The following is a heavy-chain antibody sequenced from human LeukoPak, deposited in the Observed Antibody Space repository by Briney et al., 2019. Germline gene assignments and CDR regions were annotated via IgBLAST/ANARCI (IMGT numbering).Heavy chain of an antibody. CDR1: GYTFTNSY. CDR3: ARIRDGYNDAYDI. D-gene: IGHD5-24*01. Sequence: ASVKVSCKASGYTFTNSYIHWVRQAPGQVPEWMGLINPHGGNTNYAQNFQGRVTLTRDTSTSTVYMELSSLRSEDTAIYYCARIRDGYNDAYDIWGQGTVVTVPS. CDR2: INPHGGNT. J-gene: IGHJ3*02. V-gene: IGHV1-46*01.